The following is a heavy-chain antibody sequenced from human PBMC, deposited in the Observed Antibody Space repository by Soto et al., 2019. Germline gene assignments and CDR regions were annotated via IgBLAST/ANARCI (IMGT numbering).Heavy chain of an antibody. CDR3: AHRGYYRSGNYYGPFQH. J-gene: IGHJ1*01. Sequence: QITLKESGPTLVKPTQTLTLTCTFSGFSLSTSGVGVGWIRQPPGKALEWLAIIYWDDDKRYCPSLKSTLTITKDTSNNQVDLTMTNMDPVDTATYYCAHRGYYRSGNYYGPFQHWGQGTLLTVSS. V-gene: IGHV2-5*02. CDR1: GFSLSTSGVG. CDR2: IYWDDDK. D-gene: IGHD3-10*01.